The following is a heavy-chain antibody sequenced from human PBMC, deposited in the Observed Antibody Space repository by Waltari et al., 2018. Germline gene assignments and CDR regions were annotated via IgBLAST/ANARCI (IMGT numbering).Heavy chain of an antibody. V-gene: IGHV3-15*01. CDR3: TTLDAPWGG. CDR1: GFRFTPAW. Sequence: EVQMVDSGGGSMKPGDSLSLSCVASGFRFTPAWLTCVRQAPGKGREGVGRIKSQNDGATTDFAASVRGRFSISRDDSQNMVFLQMNSLRTEDTAVYYCTTLDAPWGGWGHGTLVTVSS. CDR2: IKSQNDGATT. J-gene: IGHJ4*01. D-gene: IGHD7-27*01.